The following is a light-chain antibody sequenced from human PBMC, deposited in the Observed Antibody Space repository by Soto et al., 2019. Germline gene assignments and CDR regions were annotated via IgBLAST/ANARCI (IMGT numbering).Light chain of an antibody. J-gene: IGKJ1*01. Sequence: DILMTQSPDSLAVSLGERATINCKSSQSVLKSSNNKNYLAWYQQKPGQPPKLLISWASTRESGVPDXXXGXXXXXXXTLTISSLQAEDVAVYYCQQYYTTPQTFGQGTKVEIK. CDR3: QQYYTTPQT. CDR1: QSVLKSSNNKNY. V-gene: IGKV4-1*01. CDR2: WAS.